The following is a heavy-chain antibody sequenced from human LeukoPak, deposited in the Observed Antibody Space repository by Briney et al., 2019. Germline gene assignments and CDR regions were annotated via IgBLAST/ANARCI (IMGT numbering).Heavy chain of an antibody. J-gene: IGHJ4*02. Sequence: ASVKVSCKASGYTFTSYDINWVRQATGQGLEWMGWMNPNSGNTGYAQKFQGRVTITRNTSISTAYLQLSSLSSEDTAVYYCARGSGYSGYDYTFDYWGQGTLVTVSS. CDR3: ARGSGYSGYDYTFDY. D-gene: IGHD5-12*01. CDR1: GYTFTSYD. CDR2: MNPNSGNT. V-gene: IGHV1-8*03.